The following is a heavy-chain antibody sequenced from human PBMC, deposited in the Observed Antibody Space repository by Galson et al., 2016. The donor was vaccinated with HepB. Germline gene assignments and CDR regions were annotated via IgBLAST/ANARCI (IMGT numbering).Heavy chain of an antibody. V-gene: IGHV3-23*01. Sequence: SLRLSCAASGFTFGMYAMTWVRQAPGKGLEWVSSVSAGGDNTYYAGSVKGQFTISRDNSKNTLYLQMNSLRAEDTAMYFCARDYFRYYSANWGQGTLVTVSS. D-gene: IGHD3-10*01. CDR3: ARDYFRYYSAN. J-gene: IGHJ4*02. CDR1: GFTFGMYA. CDR2: VSAGGDNT.